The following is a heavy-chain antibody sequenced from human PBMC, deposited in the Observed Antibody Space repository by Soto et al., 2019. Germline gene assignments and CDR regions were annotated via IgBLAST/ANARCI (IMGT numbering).Heavy chain of an antibody. Sequence: PSDTLSLTCTVSLGSVSSIRYYWSWIRQSPSMGLELIGYIDHSGRTTYNPSLLSRVIISLDTPRNRFSLKMTSVTAADTANYFCASSSYHSDNSFRNLYXWGPGTPVTGSX. V-gene: IGHV4-61*01. J-gene: IGHJ4*02. D-gene: IGHD2-2*01. CDR3: ASSSYHSDNSFRNLYX. CDR1: LGSVSSIRYY. CDR2: IDHSGRT.